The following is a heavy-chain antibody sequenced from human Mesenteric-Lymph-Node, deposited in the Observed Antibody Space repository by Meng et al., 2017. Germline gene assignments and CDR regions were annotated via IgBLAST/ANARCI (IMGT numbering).Heavy chain of an antibody. CDR2: ILHAGGT. CDR1: GASRSNVSL. CDR3: AIDGSGWEELGS. D-gene: IGHD6-19*01. Sequence: VQQEGPRRGLVHPAPASSPTFSLAGASRSNVSLWVWVPQTPGKGLEWLGEILHAGGTNYNPSFKSRVSMSIDKSKNQFSLKLTSVTAADTAIYYCAIDGSGWEELGSWGQGTLVTVSS. V-gene: IGHV4-4*02. J-gene: IGHJ5*02.